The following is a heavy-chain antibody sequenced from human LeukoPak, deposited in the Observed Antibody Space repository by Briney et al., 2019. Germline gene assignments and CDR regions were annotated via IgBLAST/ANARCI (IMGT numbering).Heavy chain of an antibody. D-gene: IGHD6-13*01. CDR1: GFTFDDYA. J-gene: IGHJ4*02. CDR3: VCQAAGTDFYFDY. V-gene: IGHV3-43D*04. CDR2: ISWDGGST. Sequence: GGSLRLSCAASGFTFDDYAMHWARQAPGKGLEWVSLISWDGGSTYYADSVKGRFTISRDNSKNSLYLQMNSLRAEDTALYYCVCQAAGTDFYFDYWGQGTLVTVSS.